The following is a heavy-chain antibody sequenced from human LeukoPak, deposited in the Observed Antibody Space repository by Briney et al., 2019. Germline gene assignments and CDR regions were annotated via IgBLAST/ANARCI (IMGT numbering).Heavy chain of an antibody. CDR2: INSDGSST. CDR1: GFTFSSYW. J-gene: IGHJ4*02. D-gene: IGHD1-26*01. CDR3: ARGVGATSTDY. Sequence: GGSLRLSCAASGFTFSSYWMHWVRHAPGKGLVWVSRINSDGSSTSYADSVKGRFTISRDNAKNTLYLRMNSLRAEDTAVYYCARGVGATSTDYWGQGTLVTVSS. V-gene: IGHV3-74*01.